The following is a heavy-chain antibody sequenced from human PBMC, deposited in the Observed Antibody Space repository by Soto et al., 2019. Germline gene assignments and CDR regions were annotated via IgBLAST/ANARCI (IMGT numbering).Heavy chain of an antibody. CDR2: VCPGGRT. J-gene: IGHJ5*02. V-gene: IGHV4-34*02. D-gene: IGHD3-10*01. CDR1: DGSFNNYC. Sequence: QVRLQQWGAGLLRPSETLSLTCAVYDGSFNNYCWSWIRQPPGKGLEWIGEVCPGGRTNYSPTLTRDVRIAVEGSKNPLALRLTSVTVEDTAVNYCARGDYGQYDADNWFDPWGQGNLVIVAS. CDR3: ARGDYGQYDADNWFDP.